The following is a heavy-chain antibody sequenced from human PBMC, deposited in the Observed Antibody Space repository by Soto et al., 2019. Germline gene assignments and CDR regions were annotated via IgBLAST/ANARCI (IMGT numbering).Heavy chain of an antibody. V-gene: IGHV1-18*04. CDR3: ARATYYYGSGSYPDY. J-gene: IGHJ4*02. Sequence: GASVKVSCKASGYTFTSYGISWVRQAPGQGLEWMGWISAYNGNTNYAQKLQGRVTMTTDTSTSTAYMELRSLRSDDTAVYYRARATYYYGSGSYPDYWGQGTLVTVSS. CDR2: ISAYNGNT. CDR1: GYTFTSYG. D-gene: IGHD3-10*01.